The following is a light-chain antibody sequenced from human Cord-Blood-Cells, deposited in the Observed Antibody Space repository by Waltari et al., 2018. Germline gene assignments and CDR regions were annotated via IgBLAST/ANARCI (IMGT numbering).Light chain of an antibody. CDR3: HQYNNWPIA. V-gene: IGKV3-15*01. CDR1: QSVSSN. J-gene: IGKJ5*01. CDR2: GAP. Sequence: EIVMSQSPATPSVSAGERANLSCRACQSVSSNLAWYQQKPGQAPRLLSYGAPTRATGIPARFIGSGSGKKFTLTISSLKSEDFAVYYCHQYNNWPIAFGQGTRLEIK.